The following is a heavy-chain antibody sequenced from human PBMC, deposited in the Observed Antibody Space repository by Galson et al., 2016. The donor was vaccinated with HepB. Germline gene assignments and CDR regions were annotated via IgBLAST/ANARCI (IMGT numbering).Heavy chain of an antibody. CDR3: ARDTTYSIDV. V-gene: IGHV3-74*01. J-gene: IGHJ6*02. D-gene: IGHD1-1*01. CDR1: GLTFRRNW. CDR2: IYCDGSRT. Sequence: SLRLSCAASGLTFRRNWIHWVRQVPGKGLVWVSCIYCDGSRTNYVDSVRGRFTISRDNAKNTSYLQMNRLRAEDSALYFCARDTTYSIDVWGQGTTVTVSS.